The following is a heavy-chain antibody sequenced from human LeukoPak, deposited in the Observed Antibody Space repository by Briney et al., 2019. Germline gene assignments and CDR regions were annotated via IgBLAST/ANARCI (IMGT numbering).Heavy chain of an antibody. CDR1: GYTFTGYY. J-gene: IGHJ6*02. V-gene: IGHV1-2*02. Sequence: ASVKVSRKASGYTFTGYYMHWVRQAPGQGLEWMGWINPNSGGTNYAQKFQGRVTMTRDTSISTAYMELSRLRSDDTAVYYCARDAGSSSWYPTSPAYYYGMDVWGQGTTVTVSS. CDR2: INPNSGGT. CDR3: ARDAGSSSWYPTSPAYYYGMDV. D-gene: IGHD6-13*01.